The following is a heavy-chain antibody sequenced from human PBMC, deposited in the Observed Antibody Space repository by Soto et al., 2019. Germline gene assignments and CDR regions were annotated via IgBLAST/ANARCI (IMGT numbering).Heavy chain of an antibody. Sequence: SETLSLTCTVSGGSISRSSYYWGWIRQPPGKGLEWIGSIYYSGSTYYNPSRKSRVTISVDTSKNQFSLKLSSVTAADTAVYYCARLYSSGWYLNWYFDYWGQGTLVT. J-gene: IGHJ4*02. V-gene: IGHV4-39*01. CDR2: IYYSGST. CDR1: GGSISRSSYY. D-gene: IGHD6-19*01. CDR3: ARLYSSGWYLNWYFDY.